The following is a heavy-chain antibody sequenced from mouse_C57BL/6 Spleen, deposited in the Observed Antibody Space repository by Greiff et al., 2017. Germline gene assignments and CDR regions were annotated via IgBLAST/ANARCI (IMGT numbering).Heavy chain of an antibody. Sequence: DVMLVESGGGLVQPGGSMKLSCAASGFTFSDAWMDWVRQSPEKGLEWVAEIRNKANNHATYYAESVKGRFTISRDDSKSSVYLQMNSLRAEDTGIYYCTAVVAPYYYAMDYWGQGTSVTVSS. J-gene: IGHJ4*01. CDR2: IRNKANNHAT. CDR3: TAVVAPYYYAMDY. CDR1: GFTFSDAW. V-gene: IGHV6-6*01. D-gene: IGHD1-1*01.